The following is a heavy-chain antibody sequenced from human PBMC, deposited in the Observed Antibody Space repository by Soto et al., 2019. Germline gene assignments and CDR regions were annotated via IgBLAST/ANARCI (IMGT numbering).Heavy chain of an antibody. Sequence: QVQLVESGGGVVQPGRSLRLSCVASGFTLSNTGMHWVRQAPGKGLEWVEMISHDGSNTYYGDSVKGRFTISRDNSWNTLYLQMDSLRPEDTSVYYCAKDWGSSGWFNWFDPWGQGTLVTVSS. CDR3: AKDWGSSGWFNWFDP. CDR2: ISHDGSNT. D-gene: IGHD6-19*01. CDR1: GFTLSNTG. V-gene: IGHV3-30*18. J-gene: IGHJ5*02.